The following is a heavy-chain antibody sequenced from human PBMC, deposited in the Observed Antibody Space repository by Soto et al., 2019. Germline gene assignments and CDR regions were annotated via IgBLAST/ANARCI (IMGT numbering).Heavy chain of an antibody. Sequence: SETLSLTCAVSGDSISSYYWSWIRQPPGKGLEWIGYIDYSDTTNYNPSLRGRASILGDTSKNQLSLKLSSVTAADTAVYYCVRQYHFYFDYWGLGILVTVSS. CDR2: IDYSDTT. J-gene: IGHJ4*02. CDR3: VRQYHFYFDY. V-gene: IGHV4-59*08. CDR1: GDSISSYY.